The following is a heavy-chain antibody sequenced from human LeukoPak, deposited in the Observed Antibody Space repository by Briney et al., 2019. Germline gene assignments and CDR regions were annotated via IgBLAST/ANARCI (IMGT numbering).Heavy chain of an antibody. Sequence: GGSLRLSCAASGFSLSTYEMNWIRQVPGKGLEWVSHINSGGNTQYYADSVRGRFTMSRDNAKNSLDLQMNSLRAEDTAVYYCARDIVNGPFVISLESWGQGALVTVSS. CDR3: ARDIVNGPFVISLES. J-gene: IGHJ4*02. D-gene: IGHD2-21*01. V-gene: IGHV3-48*03. CDR2: INSGGNTQ. CDR1: GFSLSTYE.